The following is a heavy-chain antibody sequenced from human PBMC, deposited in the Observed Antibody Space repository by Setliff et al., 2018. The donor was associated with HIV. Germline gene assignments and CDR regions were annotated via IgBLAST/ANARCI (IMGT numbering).Heavy chain of an antibody. V-gene: IGHV1-46*01. CDR2: INTSGGSA. CDR1: GYTFTSYP. D-gene: IGHD6-19*01. Sequence: ASVMVSCKASGYTFTSYPMHWVRQAPGQGLEWMGVINTSGGSAGYAEKFRGRVTMTRDTSTSTVYMDLRNLRSEDTAVYYCARSQGDSSGWYAGDYWGHGTLVTVSS. J-gene: IGHJ4*01. CDR3: ARSQGDSSGWYAGDY.